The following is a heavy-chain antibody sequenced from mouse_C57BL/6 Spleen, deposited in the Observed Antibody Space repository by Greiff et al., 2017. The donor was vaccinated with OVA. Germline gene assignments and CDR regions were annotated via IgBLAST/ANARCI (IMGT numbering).Heavy chain of an antibody. J-gene: IGHJ2*01. CDR1: GYAFSSYW. CDR3: ARSYDSQYYFDY. CDR2: IYPGDGDT. Sequence: QVQLQQPGAELVKPGASVKISCKASGYAFSSYWMNWVKQRPGKGLEWIGQIYPGDGDTNYNGKFKGKATLTADKSSSTAYMQLSSLTSEDSAVYFCARSYDSQYYFDYWGQGTTLTVSS. D-gene: IGHD2-4*01. V-gene: IGHV1-80*01.